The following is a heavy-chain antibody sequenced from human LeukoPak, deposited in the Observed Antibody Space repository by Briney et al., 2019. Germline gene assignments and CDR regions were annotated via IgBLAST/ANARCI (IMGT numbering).Heavy chain of an antibody. CDR3: AKDLSGGATLDY. J-gene: IGHJ4*02. CDR1: GFTFSSYA. Sequence: TGGSLRLSCAASGFTFSSYAMSSVRQAPGKGLEWFSAISGSGGSTYYADSVKGRFTISRDNSKTTLYLQMNSLRAEDTAVYYCAKDLSGGATLDYWGQGTLVTVSS. CDR2: ISGSGGST. D-gene: IGHD1-26*01. V-gene: IGHV3-23*01.